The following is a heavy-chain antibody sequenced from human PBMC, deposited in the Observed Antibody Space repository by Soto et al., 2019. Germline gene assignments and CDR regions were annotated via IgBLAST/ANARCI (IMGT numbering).Heavy chain of an antibody. D-gene: IGHD2-15*01. V-gene: IGHV3-30*18. CDR2: ISYDGSNK. CDR3: AKDLGYCSGGTCYAVLDY. Sequence: GGSLRLSCAASGFTFSSYGMHWVRQAPGKGLEWVAVISYDGSNKYYADSVKGRFTISRDNSKNTLYLQMNSLRAEDTAVYYCAKDLGYCSGGTCYAVLDYWGQGTLVTVSS. J-gene: IGHJ4*02. CDR1: GFTFSSYG.